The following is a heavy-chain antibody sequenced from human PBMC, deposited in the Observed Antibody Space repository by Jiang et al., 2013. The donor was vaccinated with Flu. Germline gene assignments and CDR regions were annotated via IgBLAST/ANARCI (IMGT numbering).Heavy chain of an antibody. Sequence: LLKPSETLSLTCAVYGGSFSDYYWSWIRQPPGKGLEWIGEINHSESTNYNPSLWSRVTISVDTSKNQFSLKLSSVTAADTAVYYCARGDIVVVPAAKAHYYTIDVWGQGTTVTVSS. J-gene: IGHJ6*02. V-gene: IGHV4-34*01. D-gene: IGHD2-2*01. CDR1: GGSFSDYY. CDR2: INHSEST. CDR3: ARGDIVVVPAAKAHYYTIDV.